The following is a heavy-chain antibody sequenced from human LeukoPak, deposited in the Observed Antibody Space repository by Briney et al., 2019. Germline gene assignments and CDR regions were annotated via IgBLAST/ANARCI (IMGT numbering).Heavy chain of an antibody. V-gene: IGHV3-23*01. J-gene: IGHJ4*02. CDR1: GFTFSSYA. CDR2: ISGSGGST. D-gene: IGHD5-12*01. CDR3: AKESRGYSGYDYDY. Sequence: GGSLRLSCAASGFTFSSYAMGWVRQAPGKGLEWVSAISGSGGSTYYADSVKGRFTISRDNSKNTLYLQMNSLRAEDTAVYYCAKESRGYSGYDYDYWGQGTLVTVSS.